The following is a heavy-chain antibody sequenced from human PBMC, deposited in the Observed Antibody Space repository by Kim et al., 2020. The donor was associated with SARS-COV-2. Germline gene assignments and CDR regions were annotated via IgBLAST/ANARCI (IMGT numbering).Heavy chain of an antibody. CDR3: ERDNRF. V-gene: IGHV3-21*01. J-gene: IGHJ4*02. CDR2: SSSSYR. Sequence: SSSSYRYYADSVKGRFTISRDNAKNSLDLQRNGLRAEDTAVYYCERDNRFWGQGTLVNVSS.